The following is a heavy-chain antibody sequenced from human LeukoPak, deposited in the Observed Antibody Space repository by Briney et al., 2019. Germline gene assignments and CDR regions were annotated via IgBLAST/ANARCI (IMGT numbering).Heavy chain of an antibody. Sequence: VASVTVSCKTSGYTFTNYGISWVRQAPGQGLEWMGWINPYTANTNYAQTIRDRVTLTTDTSTSTAYMELRSLRSDDTAVYYCARVPSGGSEYFHHWGQGTLVTVSS. CDR3: ARVPSGGSEYFHH. D-gene: IGHD3-16*01. CDR1: GYTFTNYG. J-gene: IGHJ1*01. CDR2: INPYTANT. V-gene: IGHV1-18*04.